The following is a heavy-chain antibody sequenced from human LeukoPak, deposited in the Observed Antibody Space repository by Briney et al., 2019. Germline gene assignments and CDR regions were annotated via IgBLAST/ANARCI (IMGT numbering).Heavy chain of an antibody. CDR2: ISSSGSTI. CDR1: GFTFSSYE. D-gene: IGHD7-27*01. J-gene: IGHJ4*02. CDR3: GRGHWGLDY. Sequence: GGSLRLSCAASGFTFSSYELNWVRQAPGKGLEWVSYISSSGSTIYYADSVKGRFTISRDNAKNSLYLQMNSLRAEDTAVYYCGRGHWGLDYWGQGTLVTVSS. V-gene: IGHV3-48*03.